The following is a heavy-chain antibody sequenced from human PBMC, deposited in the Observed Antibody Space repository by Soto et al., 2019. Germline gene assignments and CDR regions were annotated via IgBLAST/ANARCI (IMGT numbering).Heavy chain of an antibody. J-gene: IGHJ3*02. CDR1: GGSISGYY. CDR2: MYNTGST. CDR3: ARAFGELHHDAFDI. D-gene: IGHD3-10*01. Sequence: SETLSLTCTVSGGSISGYYWSWIRQPPGKGLEWIGYMYNTGSTVYNPSFKSRVTISVDTSKNQFSLKLNSVTAADTAVYYCARAFGELHHDAFDIWGQGTMVTVSS. V-gene: IGHV4-59*01.